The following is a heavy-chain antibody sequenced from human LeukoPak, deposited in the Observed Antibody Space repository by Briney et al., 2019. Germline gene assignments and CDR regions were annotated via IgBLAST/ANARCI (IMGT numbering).Heavy chain of an antibody. CDR1: GFTFSDYY. CDR2: ISSSGSTI. CDR3: AKGGMVGTSGLFDS. J-gene: IGHJ4*02. V-gene: IGHV3-11*01. D-gene: IGHD1-26*01. Sequence: GGSLRLSCAASGFTFSDYYMSWIRQAPGEGLEWVSYISSSGSTIYYADSVKGRFTISRDNAKNSLYLQMNSLRAEDTAVYYCAKGGMVGTSGLFDSWGQGTLVTVSS.